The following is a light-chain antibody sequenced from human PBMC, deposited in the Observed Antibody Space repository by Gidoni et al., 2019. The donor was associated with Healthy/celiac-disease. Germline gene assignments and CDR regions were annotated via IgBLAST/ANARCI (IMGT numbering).Light chain of an antibody. CDR2: WAS. CDR1: QSVLYSSNNKNY. V-gene: IGKV4-1*01. Sequence: DSVMTQSPDSLDVSLGERATINCKSSQSVLYSSNNKNYLAWYQQKPGQPPKLLIYWASTRESGVPDRFSGSGSGTDFTFTISSLQAEDVAVYYCQQYFSTPLTFGGGTKVEIK. J-gene: IGKJ4*01. CDR3: QQYFSTPLT.